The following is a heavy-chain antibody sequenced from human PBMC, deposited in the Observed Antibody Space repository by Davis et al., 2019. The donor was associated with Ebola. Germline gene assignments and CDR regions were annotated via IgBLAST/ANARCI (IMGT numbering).Heavy chain of an antibody. CDR1: GGTFSSYA. V-gene: IGHV1-69*13. CDR3: ARRGGFGDYYFDY. Sequence: SVKVSCKASGGTFSSYAISWVRQAPGQGLEWMGGIIPIFGTANYAQKFQGRVTITADESTSTVYMELSSLRSEDTAVYYCARRGGFGDYYFDYWGQGTLVTVSS. D-gene: IGHD3-10*01. J-gene: IGHJ4*02. CDR2: IIPIFGTA.